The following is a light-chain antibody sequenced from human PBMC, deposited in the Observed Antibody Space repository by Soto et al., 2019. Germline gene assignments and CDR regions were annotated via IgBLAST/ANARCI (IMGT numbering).Light chain of an antibody. CDR2: GAV. V-gene: IGKV3D-15*01. Sequence: EMVMTQSPATLSVSPGERAALSCRASRSVSNYVAWFQQTPGQAPRLLIYGAVNKASGIPDRFSGSGSGTDFTFTISSLQPEDIATYYCQQYSHLITFGQGTRLEIK. J-gene: IGKJ5*01. CDR3: QQYSHLIT. CDR1: RSVSNY.